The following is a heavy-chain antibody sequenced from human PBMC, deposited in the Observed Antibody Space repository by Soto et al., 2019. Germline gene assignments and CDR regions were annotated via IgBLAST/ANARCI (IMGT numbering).Heavy chain of an antibody. Sequence: WASVKVSCKASGYTFTSYGISWVRQAPGQGLEWMGWISAYNGNTNYAQKLQGRVTMTTDTSTSTAYMELRSLRSDDTAVYYCARDVITMVRGVTSRWFDPWGQGTLVTVSS. CDR1: GYTFTSYG. CDR3: ARDVITMVRGVTSRWFDP. J-gene: IGHJ5*02. CDR2: ISAYNGNT. V-gene: IGHV1-18*01. D-gene: IGHD3-10*01.